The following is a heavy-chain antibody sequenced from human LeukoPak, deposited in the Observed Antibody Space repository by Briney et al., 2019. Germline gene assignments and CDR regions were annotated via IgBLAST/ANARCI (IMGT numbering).Heavy chain of an antibody. D-gene: IGHD3-16*01. CDR3: ARNVSRGEPGGAFDI. V-gene: IGHV4-39*01. CDR1: GGAISGRRDY. Sequence: SETLSLICTVSGGAISGRRDYWGWIRQPPGKGLEWIASIYYSGSTHYNPSLKSRVTISVDTSRNQFSLELRTATAADSAIYYCARNVSRGEPGGAFDIWGQGTMVTASS. J-gene: IGHJ3*02. CDR2: IYYSGST.